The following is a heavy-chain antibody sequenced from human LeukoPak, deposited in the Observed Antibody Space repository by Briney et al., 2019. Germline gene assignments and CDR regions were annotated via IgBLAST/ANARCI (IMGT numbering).Heavy chain of an antibody. CDR3: ARDRRGTYRAFDY. D-gene: IGHD4-11*01. Sequence: GGSLRLSCAASGFTFSSYAMHWVRQAPGKGLEWVAVISYDGSNKYYADSVKGRFTISRDNSKNTLYQQMNSLRAEDTAVYYCARDRRGTYRAFDYWGQGTLVTVSS. CDR1: GFTFSSYA. V-gene: IGHV3-30-3*01. J-gene: IGHJ4*02. CDR2: ISYDGSNK.